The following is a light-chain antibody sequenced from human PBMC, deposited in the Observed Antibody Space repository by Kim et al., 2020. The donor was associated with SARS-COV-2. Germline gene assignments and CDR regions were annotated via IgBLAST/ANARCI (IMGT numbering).Light chain of an antibody. CDR2: GAS. CDR1: QSVSRNY. CDR3: QQYGSSPPIT. J-gene: IGKJ5*01. Sequence: TGESAPLSCRASQSVSRNYLAWYQQTPGQAPRLLIYGASSRASGIPDRFSGSGSGTDFTLTITRLEPEDFAVYYCQQYGSSPPITFGQGTRLEIK. V-gene: IGKV3-20*01.